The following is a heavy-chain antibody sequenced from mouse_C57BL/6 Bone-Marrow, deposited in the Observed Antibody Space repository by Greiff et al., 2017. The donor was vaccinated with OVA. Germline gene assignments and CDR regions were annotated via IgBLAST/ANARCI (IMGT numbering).Heavy chain of an antibody. D-gene: IGHD2-5*01. V-gene: IGHV1-81*01. CDR2: IYPRSGNT. Sequence: QVQLKESGAELARPGASVKLSCKASGYTFTSYGISWVKQRTGQGLEWIGEIYPRSGNTYYNEKFKGKATLTADKSSSTAYMELRSLTSEDSAVYFCARKSYYSNFAWFAYWGQGTLVTVSA. J-gene: IGHJ3*01. CDR3: ARKSYYSNFAWFAY. CDR1: GYTFTSYG.